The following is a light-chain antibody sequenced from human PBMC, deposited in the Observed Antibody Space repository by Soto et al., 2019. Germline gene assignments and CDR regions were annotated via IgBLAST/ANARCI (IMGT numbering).Light chain of an antibody. CDR3: RQYGSPTGT. V-gene: IGKV3-20*01. J-gene: IGKJ1*01. CDR1: QSVSSSY. CDR2: GAS. Sequence: ETVLAQNTGNLCLFRGERTTLSSRASQSVSSSYIAWYQQKPGQAPRLLIDGASSRATGIPDRFIFSGSGRDITFVISIVEPEDLAVYYWRQYGSPTGTFAQGTKVDIK.